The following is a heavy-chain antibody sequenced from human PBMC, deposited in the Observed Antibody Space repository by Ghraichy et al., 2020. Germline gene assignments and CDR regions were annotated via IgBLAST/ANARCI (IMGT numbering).Heavy chain of an antibody. CDR3: ARGGGTTGTTNHWYFDL. CDR1: GYTFTGYY. V-gene: IGHV1-2*02. CDR2: INPNSGGT. J-gene: IGHJ2*01. Sequence: ASVKVSCKASGYTFTGYYMHWVRQAPGQGLEWMGWINPNSGGTNYAQKFQGRVTMTRDTSISTAYMELSRLRSDDTAVYFCARGGGTTGTTNHWYFDLWGRGTLVTVSS. D-gene: IGHD1-1*01.